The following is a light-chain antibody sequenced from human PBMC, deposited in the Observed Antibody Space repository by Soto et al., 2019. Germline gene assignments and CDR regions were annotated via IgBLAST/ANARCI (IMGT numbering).Light chain of an antibody. J-gene: IGKJ5*01. Sequence: ECVLTQSRCTLSLSPGPRATLFCRASQTVRNNYLAWYQQKNGQAPRLXIYDASSRATGIPDRFSGGVYGTDFTLTISSLEPEDFAVYYCQQRNYWQVTFGQGTRLEIK. CDR2: DAS. CDR3: QQRNYWQVT. V-gene: IGKV3D-20*02. CDR1: QTVRNNY.